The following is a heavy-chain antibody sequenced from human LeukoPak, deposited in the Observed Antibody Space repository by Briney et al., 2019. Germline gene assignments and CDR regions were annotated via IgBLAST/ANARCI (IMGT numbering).Heavy chain of an antibody. CDR1: GFTFSSYW. V-gene: IGHV3-7*01. D-gene: IGHD6-13*01. CDR2: IKQDGSEK. CDR3: ARVGVAAAGLFDDAFDI. J-gene: IGHJ3*02. Sequence: PGGSLRLSCAASGFTFSSYWMSWVRQAPGKGLEWVANIKQDGSEKYYVDSVKGRFTISRDNAKNSLYLQMNSLRAEDTAVYYCARVGVAAAGLFDDAFDIWGQGTMVTVSS.